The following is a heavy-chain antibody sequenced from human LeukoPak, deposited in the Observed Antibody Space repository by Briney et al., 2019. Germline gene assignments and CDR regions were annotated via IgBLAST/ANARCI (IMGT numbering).Heavy chain of an antibody. CDR3: AELGITMIGCV. V-gene: IGHV3-48*03. J-gene: IGHJ6*04. CDR2: ISSSGSTI. Sequence: AGGSLRLSCAASGFTFSSYEMNWVRQAPGKGLEWVSYISSSGSTIYYADSVKGRFTISRDNAKNSLYLQMNILRAEDTAVYYCAELGITMIGCVWGKGTTVTISS. CDR1: GFTFSSYE. D-gene: IGHD3-10*02.